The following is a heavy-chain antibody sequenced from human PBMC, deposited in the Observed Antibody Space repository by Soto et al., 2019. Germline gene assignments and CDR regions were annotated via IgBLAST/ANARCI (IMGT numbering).Heavy chain of an antibody. Sequence: SVKVSCKASGGTFSSYAISWVRQAPGQGLEWMGGIIPIFGTANYAQKFQGRVTITADESTSTAHMELSSLRSEDTAVYYCARVRYYYDSSGPSGYYGMDVWGQGTTVTVSS. J-gene: IGHJ6*02. D-gene: IGHD3-22*01. V-gene: IGHV1-69*13. CDR2: IIPIFGTA. CDR1: GGTFSSYA. CDR3: ARVRYYYDSSGPSGYYGMDV.